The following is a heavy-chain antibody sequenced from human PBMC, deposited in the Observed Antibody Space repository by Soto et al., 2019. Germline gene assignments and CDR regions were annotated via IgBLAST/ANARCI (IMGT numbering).Heavy chain of an antibody. CDR2: ISYDGSNK. Sequence: GGSLRLSCAASGFTFSSYAMHWVRQAPGKGLEWVAVISYDGSNKYYADSVKGRFTISRDNSKNTLYLQMNSLRAEDTAVYYCARDCLISPGIAAAGGFDYWGQGTLVTVSS. CDR3: ARDCLISPGIAAAGGFDY. V-gene: IGHV3-30-3*01. CDR1: GFTFSSYA. J-gene: IGHJ4*02. D-gene: IGHD6-13*01.